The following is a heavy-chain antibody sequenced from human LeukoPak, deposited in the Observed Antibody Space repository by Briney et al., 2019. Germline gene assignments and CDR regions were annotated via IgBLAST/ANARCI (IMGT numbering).Heavy chain of an antibody. Sequence: GGSLRLSCVASGFTFSSYAMTWVRQAPGRGLEWVSAISGTGGSTYYADSVKGRFTISRDNSKNTLYLQMNSLRAEDTAVYYCAKGNDYYDSGGYRGPFDPWGQGTLVTVSS. CDR1: GFTFSSYA. D-gene: IGHD3-22*01. CDR2: ISGTGGST. J-gene: IGHJ5*02. CDR3: AKGNDYYDSGGYRGPFDP. V-gene: IGHV3-23*01.